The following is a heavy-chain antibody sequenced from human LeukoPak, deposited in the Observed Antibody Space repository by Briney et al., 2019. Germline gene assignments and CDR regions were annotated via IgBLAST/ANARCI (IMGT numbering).Heavy chain of an antibody. J-gene: IGHJ4*02. CDR3: AKDQYSSSWYYFDY. D-gene: IGHD6-13*01. CDR1: GFTFNNYA. CDR2: ISGSGGST. V-gene: IGHV3-23*01. Sequence: PGGSLRLSCAASGFTFNNYAMSWVRPAPGKGLEWVSAISGSGGSTYYADSVKGRFTISRDNSKNTLYLQMNSLRAEDTAVYCCAKDQYSSSWYYFDYWGQGTLVTVSS.